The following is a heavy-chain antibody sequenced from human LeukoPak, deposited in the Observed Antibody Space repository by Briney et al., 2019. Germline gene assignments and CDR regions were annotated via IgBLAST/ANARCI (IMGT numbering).Heavy chain of an antibody. CDR2: IYYSGST. CDR3: ARTNEVRETAMVYELFDY. CDR1: GGSISSSSYY. V-gene: IGHV4-39*01. Sequence: SETLSLTCTVSGGSISSSSYYWGWIRQPPGKGLEWIGSIYYSGSTYYNPSLKSRVTISVDTSKNQFSLKLSSVTAADTAVYYCARTNEVRETAMVYELFDYWGQGTLVTVSS. D-gene: IGHD5-18*01. J-gene: IGHJ4*02.